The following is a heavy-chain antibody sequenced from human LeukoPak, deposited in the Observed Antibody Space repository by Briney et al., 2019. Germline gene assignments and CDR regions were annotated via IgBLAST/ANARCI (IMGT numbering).Heavy chain of an antibody. V-gene: IGHV6-1*01. CDR1: GDSVSNNSAA. CDR2: TYDRSKWYN. Sequence: SQTLSLTCAISGDSVSNNSAAWNWIRQSPSRGLEWLGRTYDRSKWYNHYAGSVKSRIIINPHPSKNQFPLQLISVTPEDTAVYYCARAGSFGLAFDYWGQGTLVTVSS. D-gene: IGHD3-10*01. J-gene: IGHJ4*02. CDR3: ARAGSFGLAFDY.